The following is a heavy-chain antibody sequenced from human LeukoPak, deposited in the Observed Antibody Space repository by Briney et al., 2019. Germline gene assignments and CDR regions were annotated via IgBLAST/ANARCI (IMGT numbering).Heavy chain of an antibody. V-gene: IGHV3-30*18. Sequence: PGGSLRLSCAASGFTFSSHDMHWVRQAPGKGLEWVAIISYDGGKKDYADSVKGRFTISRDNSKNTLYLQMNSLRAEDTAVYYCAKDPRLGGSGGSCQDYWGQGTLVTVSS. CDR2: ISYDGGKK. CDR3: AKDPRLGGSGGSCQDY. CDR1: GFTFSSHD. D-gene: IGHD2-15*01. J-gene: IGHJ4*02.